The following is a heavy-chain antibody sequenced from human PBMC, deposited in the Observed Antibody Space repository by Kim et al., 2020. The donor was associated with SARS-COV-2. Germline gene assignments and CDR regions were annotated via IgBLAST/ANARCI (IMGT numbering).Heavy chain of an antibody. J-gene: IGHJ5*02. V-gene: IGHV1-18*01. Sequence: TYAQKRQGRGTMTTDTATSTAYMELRSLRSDDTAVYYCARDSSGLNWFDPWGQGTLVTVSS. D-gene: IGHD6-19*01. CDR3: ARDSSGLNWFDP.